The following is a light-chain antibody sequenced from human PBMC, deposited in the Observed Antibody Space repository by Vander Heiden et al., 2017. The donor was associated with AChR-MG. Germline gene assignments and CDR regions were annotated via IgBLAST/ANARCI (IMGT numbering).Light chain of an antibody. CDR3: QSDDSSLNVV. CDR2: NNF. Sequence: QSVLTQPPSVSGAPGQRVTISCTGSSSNPGAGDEVHWCQQLPKTAPKLVIANNFERPSGVPCRFSGSKAGTSASLTSTGRQAEDEADYYCQSDDSSLNVVFGGGTKVTVL. CDR1: SSNPGAGDE. J-gene: IGLJ2*01. V-gene: IGLV1-40*01.